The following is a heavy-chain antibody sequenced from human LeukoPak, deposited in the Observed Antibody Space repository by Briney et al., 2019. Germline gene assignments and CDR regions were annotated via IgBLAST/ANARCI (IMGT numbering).Heavy chain of an antibody. J-gene: IGHJ1*01. D-gene: IGHD6-19*01. CDR1: GGSISSGGYY. V-gene: IGHV4-61*02. CDR3: ARGHSSGWYEREEYFQH. Sequence: SETLSLTCTVSGGSISSGGYYWSWIRQPAGKGLEWIERIYTSGSTNYNPSLKSRVTMSVDTSKNQFSLKLSSVTAADTAVYYCARGHSSGWYEREEYFQHWGQGTLVTVSS. CDR2: IYTSGST.